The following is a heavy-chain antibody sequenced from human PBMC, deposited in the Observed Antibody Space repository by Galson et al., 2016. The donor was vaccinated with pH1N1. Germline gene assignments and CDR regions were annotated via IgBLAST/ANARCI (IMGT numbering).Heavy chain of an antibody. CDR1: GVTFSSYA. Sequence: SVKVSCKAPGVTFSSYAINWVRQAPGQRLEWVGGISPMFRTTNHAQNFQGRLTITADESTTPAYMELKSLRSEDTAVYYCARDRGYTSSRSLGFDYWGHGTLVTVSS. D-gene: IGHD5-12*01. CDR2: ISPMFRTT. V-gene: IGHV1-69*13. J-gene: IGHJ4*01. CDR3: ARDRGYTSSRSLGFDY.